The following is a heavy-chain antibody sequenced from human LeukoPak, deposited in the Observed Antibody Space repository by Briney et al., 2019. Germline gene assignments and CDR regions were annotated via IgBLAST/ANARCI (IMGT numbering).Heavy chain of an antibody. CDR1: GFIFSNYA. CDR2: SGSTI. D-gene: IGHD1-26*01. Sequence: GGSLRLSCAASGFIFSNYAMTWVRQAPGKGLEWVSSSGSTIDYADSVKGRFTISRDNSKNTLYLQMNSLRAEDTAVYYCAKDLLGAYNPGTFDYWGQGTLVIVSS. J-gene: IGHJ4*02. V-gene: IGHV3-23*05. CDR3: AKDLLGAYNPGTFDY.